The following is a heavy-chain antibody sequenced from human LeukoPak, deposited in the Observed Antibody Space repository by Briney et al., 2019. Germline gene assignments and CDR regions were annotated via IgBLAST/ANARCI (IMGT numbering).Heavy chain of an antibody. CDR2: ISDYNGHR. D-gene: IGHD3-10*01. CDR1: GYTLTGYG. V-gene: IGHV1-18*01. J-gene: IGHJ4*02. CDR3: ARDRYGTGSYDY. Sequence: GASVKVSCKAYGYTLTGYGISWVRQAPGQGLEWMGWISDYNGHRNFAQKLQDRVTMTTDTSTNTAYMELRSLISDDTAFYYCARDRYGTGSYDYWGQGTLVAVSS.